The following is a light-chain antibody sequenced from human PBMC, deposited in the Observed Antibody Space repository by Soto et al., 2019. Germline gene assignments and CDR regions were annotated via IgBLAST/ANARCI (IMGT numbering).Light chain of an antibody. CDR1: QSISSSN. J-gene: IGKJ1*01. V-gene: IGKV3-20*01. CDR3: HHCGGSQP. Sequence: EIVLTQSPGTLSLSPGERATLSCRASQSISSSNLVWYQQKPGQAPRLLIYGASIRATGITDRFSGSGSGTDFTLAISSLEPEDFSVYVCHHCGGSQPFGQGTKVETK. CDR2: GAS.